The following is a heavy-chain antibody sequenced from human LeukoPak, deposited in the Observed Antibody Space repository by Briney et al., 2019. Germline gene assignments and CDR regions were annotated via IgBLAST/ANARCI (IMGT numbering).Heavy chain of an antibody. CDR1: GYTFTNYW. Sequence: GDSLKISCEGLGYTFTNYWIDWVRQMPGKGLEWMGVIYPGDSDIRYNPSFQGQVTISADKSISTVYLQWSSLKASDTAIYYCARNYYDSSGYSVALEYWGQGTLVTVSS. D-gene: IGHD3-22*01. V-gene: IGHV5-51*01. CDR2: IYPGDSDI. J-gene: IGHJ4*02. CDR3: ARNYYDSSGYSVALEY.